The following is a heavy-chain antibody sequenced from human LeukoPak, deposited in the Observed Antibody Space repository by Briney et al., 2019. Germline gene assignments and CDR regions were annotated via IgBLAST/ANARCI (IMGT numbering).Heavy chain of an antibody. D-gene: IGHD5-18*01. Sequence: GGSLRLSCAGSGFTFSSYGVHWVRQAPGQGLEWVAVISYDGSDKYYTDSVKGRFTISRDNSKNTVYMQMNSLRAEDTAVYYCAKDAGDSYGCDYWGQGTLVTVSS. CDR2: ISYDGSDK. CDR1: GFTFSSYG. J-gene: IGHJ4*02. V-gene: IGHV3-30*18. CDR3: AKDAGDSYGCDY.